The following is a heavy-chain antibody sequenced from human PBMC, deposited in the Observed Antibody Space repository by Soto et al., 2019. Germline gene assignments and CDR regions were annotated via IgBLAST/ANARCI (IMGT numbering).Heavy chain of an antibody. CDR3: ARAPPRGIAAPGTWGSGMDV. CDR2: ISYDGNNK. J-gene: IGHJ6*02. V-gene: IGHV3-30-3*01. CDR1: GFSFSSYA. Sequence: GGSLRLSCAASGFSFSSYAMHWVRQAPGKGLEWGAVISYDGNNKYYADSVKGRITISRDSSKNMVYLQMNSLRPEDTAVYYCARAPPRGIAAPGTWGSGMDVWGQGTTVTVSS. D-gene: IGHD6-13*01.